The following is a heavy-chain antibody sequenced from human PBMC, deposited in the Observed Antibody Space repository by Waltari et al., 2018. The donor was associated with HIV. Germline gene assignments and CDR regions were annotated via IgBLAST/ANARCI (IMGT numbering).Heavy chain of an antibody. CDR3: ASLDTAVNYDAFDI. D-gene: IGHD5-18*01. V-gene: IGHV4-38-2*02. CDR1: GYSLSSGYY. CDR2: LDHSGST. Sequence: QMQMQESGPGLVKSSETLSLTCTVSGYSLSSGYYLARIRHPPGKGLEWLGTLDHSGSTYHNPSLKSRLIISVDTSNNQFSLKLTFVTAADTAVYFCASLDTAVNYDAFDIWGQGTMVTVSS. J-gene: IGHJ3*02.